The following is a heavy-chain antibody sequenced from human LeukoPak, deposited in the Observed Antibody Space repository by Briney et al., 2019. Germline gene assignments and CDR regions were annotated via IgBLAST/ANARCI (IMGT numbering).Heavy chain of an antibody. Sequence: RGSLRLSCAASGFSFGNHAMNWVRQAPGKGLEWVSALSGSGGGTYYADSVKGRFTISRDNSRNTMYLQMNSLRAEDTAVYYCAKSTYYDFWIGRDRVDLWGQGTTVTVSS. CDR2: LSGSGGGT. CDR3: AKSTYYDFWIGRDRVDL. D-gene: IGHD3-3*01. J-gene: IGHJ6*02. V-gene: IGHV3-23*01. CDR1: GFSFGNHA.